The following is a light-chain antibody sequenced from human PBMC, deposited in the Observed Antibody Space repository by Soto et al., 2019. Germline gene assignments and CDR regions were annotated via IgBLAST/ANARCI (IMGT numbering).Light chain of an antibody. Sequence: ILLTQFSGTLSLSPVESATLSCRASQTVSRMYLSWFQQKPGQAPRLLIYGTSTRATGIPVRFSGSGSGTDFTLTISSLQPEDFAVYFCHQDFNLPWTFGQGTKVDIK. V-gene: IGKV3D-7*01. CDR1: QTVSRMY. CDR2: GTS. CDR3: HQDFNLPWT. J-gene: IGKJ1*01.